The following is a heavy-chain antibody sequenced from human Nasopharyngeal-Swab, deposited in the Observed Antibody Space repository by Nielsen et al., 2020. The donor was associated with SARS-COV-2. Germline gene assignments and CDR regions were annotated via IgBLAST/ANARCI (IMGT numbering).Heavy chain of an antibody. D-gene: IGHD3-16*01. CDR3: ARDYTRFDY. CDR2: IYSCGST. J-gene: IGHJ4*02. CDR1: GFTVSSNY. Sequence: GESLKISYAASGFTVSSNYMSWVRQAPGKGLEWVSVIYSCGSTYYADSVKGRFTISRDDAKNSLYLQMNSLRAEDTAVYYCARDYTRFDYWGQGTLVTVSS. V-gene: IGHV3-53*01.